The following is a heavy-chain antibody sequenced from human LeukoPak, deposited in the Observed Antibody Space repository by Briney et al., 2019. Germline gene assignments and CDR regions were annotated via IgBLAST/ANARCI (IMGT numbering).Heavy chain of an antibody. D-gene: IGHD3-9*01. J-gene: IGHJ4*02. CDR3: ATGTHYDLLPF. V-gene: IGHV1-24*01. CDR2: FDPGSGEI. CDR1: GYNITELS. Sequence: ASVRVSCKVSGYNITELSTHWVRQAPGKGLEWMGGFDPGSGEIIYEQKFQDRVTMTEDTSTDTAYMELSSLRSEDTALYYCATGTHYDLLPFWGQGTLVTASS.